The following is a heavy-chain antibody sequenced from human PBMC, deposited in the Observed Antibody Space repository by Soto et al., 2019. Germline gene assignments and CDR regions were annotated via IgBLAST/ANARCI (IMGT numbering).Heavy chain of an antibody. Sequence: SETLSLTCTVSGGSISSSSYYWGWIRQPPGKGLEWIGSIYYSGSTYYNPSLKSRVTISVDTSKNQFSLKLSSVTAADTAVYYCARHYGSGRIYCMDVWGQGTTVTV. J-gene: IGHJ6*02. V-gene: IGHV4-39*01. CDR1: GGSISSSSYY. CDR3: ARHYGSGRIYCMDV. CDR2: IYYSGST. D-gene: IGHD3-10*01.